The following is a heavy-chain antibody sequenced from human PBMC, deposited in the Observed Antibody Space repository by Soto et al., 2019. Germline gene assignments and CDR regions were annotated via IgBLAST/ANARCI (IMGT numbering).Heavy chain of an antibody. Sequence: GWSLRLSCAASGFTFSSYAMHLVRQAPGKGLEWVAVISYDGSNKYYADSVKGRFTISRDNSKNTLYLQMNSLRAEDTAVYYCARGDSGSYSYYYYYGMEVWGKGTKVTVSS. CDR2: ISYDGSNK. CDR3: ARGDSGSYSYYYYYGMEV. V-gene: IGHV3-30-3*01. D-gene: IGHD1-26*01. J-gene: IGHJ6*04. CDR1: GFTFSSYA.